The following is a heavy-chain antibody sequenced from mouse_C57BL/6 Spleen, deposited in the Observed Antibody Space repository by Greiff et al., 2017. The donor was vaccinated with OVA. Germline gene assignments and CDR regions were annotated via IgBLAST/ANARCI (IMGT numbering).Heavy chain of an antibody. D-gene: IGHD1-1*01. V-gene: IGHV5-12*01. J-gene: IGHJ1*03. CDR1: GFTFSDYY. CDR3: ARRPFYGSSYFDV. Sequence: EVKLMESGGGLVQPGGSLKLSCAASGFTFSDYYMYWVRQTPEKRLEWVAYISNGGGSTYYPDTVKGRFTISRDNAKNTLYLQMSRLKSEDTAMYYCARRPFYGSSYFDVWGTGTTVTVSS. CDR2: ISNGGGST.